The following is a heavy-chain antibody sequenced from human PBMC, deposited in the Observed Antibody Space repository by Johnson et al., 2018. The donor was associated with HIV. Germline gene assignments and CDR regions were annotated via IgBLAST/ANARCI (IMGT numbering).Heavy chain of an antibody. CDR1: GFTFSSYG. CDR3: ASWNYFDAFDI. V-gene: IGHV3-48*04. J-gene: IGHJ3*02. Sequence: VLLVESGGGVVQPGRSLRLSCAASGFTFSSYGMHWIRQAPGKGLEWVSYISSSGSTIYYADSVKGRFTISRDNAKNSLYLQMNSLRAEDTAVYYCASWNYFDAFDIWGQGTMVTVSS. CDR2: ISSSGSTI. D-gene: IGHD1-7*01.